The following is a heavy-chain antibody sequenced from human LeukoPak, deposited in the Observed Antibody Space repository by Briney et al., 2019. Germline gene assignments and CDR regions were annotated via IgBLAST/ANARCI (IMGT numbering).Heavy chain of an antibody. CDR2: IYYSGST. CDR1: GGSISSYY. D-gene: IGHD3-9*01. Sequence: SETLSLTCTVSGGSISSYYWSWIRQPPGKGLEWIGYIYYSGSTNYNPSLKSRVTISVDTSKNQFSLKLSSVTAADTAVYYCARQRGNFDRLLLFDYWGQGTLVTVSS. CDR3: ARQRGNFDRLLLFDY. V-gene: IGHV4-59*08. J-gene: IGHJ4*02.